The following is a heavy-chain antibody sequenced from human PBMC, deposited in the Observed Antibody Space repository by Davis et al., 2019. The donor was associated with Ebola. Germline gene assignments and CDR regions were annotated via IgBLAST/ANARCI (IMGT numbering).Heavy chain of an antibody. CDR3: ARDYYDYVWGSYRYLGY. D-gene: IGHD3-16*02. J-gene: IGHJ4*02. CDR1: GYTFREYY. Sequence: AASVKVSCKASGYTFREYYIHWVRQAPGQGLEWMGQINPSAGDPRYAQRFRGRVTMTRDTSTSTVYMELSSLRSEDTAVYYCARDYYDYVWGSYRYLGYWGQGTLVTVSS. V-gene: IGHV1-46*01. CDR2: INPSAGDP.